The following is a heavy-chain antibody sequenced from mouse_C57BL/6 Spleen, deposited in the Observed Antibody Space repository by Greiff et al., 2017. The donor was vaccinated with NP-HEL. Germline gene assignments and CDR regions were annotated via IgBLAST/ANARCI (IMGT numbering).Heavy chain of an antibody. Sequence: VQLKQSGTVLARPGASVKMSCKTSGYTFTSYWMHWVKQRPGQGLEWIGAIYPGNSDTSYNQKFKGKAKLTAVTSASTAYMELSSLTNEDSAVYYCTRSPAQATAWFAYWGQGTLVTVSA. V-gene: IGHV1-5*01. CDR1: GYTFTSYW. J-gene: IGHJ3*01. CDR3: TRSPAQATAWFAY. CDR2: IYPGNSDT. D-gene: IGHD3-2*02.